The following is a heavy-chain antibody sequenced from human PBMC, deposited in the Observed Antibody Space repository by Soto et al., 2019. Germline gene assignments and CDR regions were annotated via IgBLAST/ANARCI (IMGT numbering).Heavy chain of an antibody. CDR2: IYPGDSDT. J-gene: IGHJ6*02. CDR1: GYSFTSYW. Sequence: GESLKISCKGSGYSFTSYWIGWVRQMPGKGLEWMGIIYPGDSDTRYSPSFQGQVTISADKSISTAYLQWSNLKASDTAMYYCARQRGAYCGGDCYSPHYYYYYGMDVWGQGTTVTVSS. V-gene: IGHV5-51*01. CDR3: ARQRGAYCGGDCYSPHYYYYYGMDV. D-gene: IGHD2-21*02.